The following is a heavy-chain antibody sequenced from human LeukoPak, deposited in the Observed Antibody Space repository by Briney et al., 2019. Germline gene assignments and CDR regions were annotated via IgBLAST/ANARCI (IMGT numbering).Heavy chain of an antibody. CDR2: ISYDGSNK. V-gene: IGHV3-30*04. CDR1: GFTFSSYA. Sequence: QPGGSLRLSCAASGFTFSSYAMHWVRQAPGKGLEWVAVISYDGSNKYYADSVKGRFTISRDNSKNTPYLQMNSLRAEDTAVYYCARVIQWLIDYWGQGTLVTVSS. D-gene: IGHD5-12*01. J-gene: IGHJ4*02. CDR3: ARVIQWLIDY.